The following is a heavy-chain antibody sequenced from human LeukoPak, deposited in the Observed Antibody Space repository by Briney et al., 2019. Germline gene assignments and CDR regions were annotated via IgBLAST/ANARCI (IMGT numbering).Heavy chain of an antibody. J-gene: IGHJ4*02. CDR2: FDPEDGGT. CDR3: ATFTDDYDTLGIFDY. Sequence: ASVKVSCKASGYTFTGYYMHWVRQAPGKGLEWMGGFDPEDGGTIYAQKFQGRVTMTEDTSTDTAYMELSSLRSEDTAVYYCATFTDDYDTLGIFDYWGQGTLVTVSS. D-gene: IGHD4-17*01. CDR1: GYTFTGYY. V-gene: IGHV1-24*01.